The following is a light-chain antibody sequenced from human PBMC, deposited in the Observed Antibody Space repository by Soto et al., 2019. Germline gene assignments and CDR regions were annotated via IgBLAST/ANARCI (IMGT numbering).Light chain of an antibody. Sequence: EIVLTQSPGTLSLSPGERATLSCRASQSVSSSYLSCYQQKPDQAPRLLIYGASSRATGRPDRFSGSGCGTDFTLPISRLEPQDVAAYYCQQYRSSPEYTFGQGTKLEIK. CDR3: QQYRSSPEYT. J-gene: IGKJ2*01. CDR1: QSVSSSY. CDR2: GAS. V-gene: IGKV3-20*01.